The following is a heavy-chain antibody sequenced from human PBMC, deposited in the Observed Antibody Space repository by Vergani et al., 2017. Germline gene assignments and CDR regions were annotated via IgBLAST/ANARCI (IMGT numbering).Heavy chain of an antibody. V-gene: IGHV3-23*01. CDR2: ISGSGGST. D-gene: IGHD5-12*01. J-gene: IGHJ6*02. CDR1: GFTFNHYA. Sequence: EVQLLESGGDLVQPGGSLRLSCAASGFTFNHYAINWVRQAPGKGLEWVSGISGSGGSTYYAGSVKGRFTISRDSSKNTLYLQMNSLSAGDTAVYYCAKAKPRNSGYDYLYYYHAMDVWGQGTTVTVSS. CDR3: AKAKPRNSGYDYLYYYHAMDV.